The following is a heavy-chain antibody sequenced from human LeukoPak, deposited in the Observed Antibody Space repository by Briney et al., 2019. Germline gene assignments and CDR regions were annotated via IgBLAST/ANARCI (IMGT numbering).Heavy chain of an antibody. CDR3: AKDAQRGFDYSNSLEH. CDR1: GCTFTHFA. CDR2: IWSDAANE. V-gene: IGHV3-33*06. D-gene: IGHD4-11*01. J-gene: IGHJ5*02. Sequence: ALRLSSEASGCTFTHFAMHCVSQAPHEGLGWGAVIWSDAANEYYADSVKGRFTISRENFKTTVSLQMNSLRAEDTAVYYCAKDAQRGFDYSNSLEHWGQGSLVIVS.